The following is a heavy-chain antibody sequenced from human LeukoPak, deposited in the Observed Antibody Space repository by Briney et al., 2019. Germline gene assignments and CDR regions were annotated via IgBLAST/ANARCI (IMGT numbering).Heavy chain of an antibody. CDR2: LDQDGSEI. CDR3: ARRYYYDSSSDFDP. J-gene: IGHJ5*02. Sequence: GGSLRLSCVASGFTFNNYAMSWVRQAPGKGLEWVANLDQDGSEIYYVDSVKGRFTISRDNAKNSLYLQMNSLRAEDTAVYYCARRYYYDSSSDFDPWGQGTLVTVSS. V-gene: IGHV3-7*01. CDR1: GFTFNNYA. D-gene: IGHD3-22*01.